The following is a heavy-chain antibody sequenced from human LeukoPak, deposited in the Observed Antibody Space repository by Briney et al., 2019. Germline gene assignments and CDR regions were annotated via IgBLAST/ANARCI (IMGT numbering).Heavy chain of an antibody. V-gene: IGHV1-69*04. Sequence: SVKVSCKASGGTFSSYTISWVRQAPGQELDWMGRIIPILGIANYAQKFQGRITITADKSTSTAYMELSSLRSEDTAVYYCARDKIAAAGNFDYWGQGSLVTVSS. CDR3: ARDKIAAAGNFDY. CDR2: IIPILGIA. CDR1: GGTFSSYT. D-gene: IGHD6-13*01. J-gene: IGHJ4*02.